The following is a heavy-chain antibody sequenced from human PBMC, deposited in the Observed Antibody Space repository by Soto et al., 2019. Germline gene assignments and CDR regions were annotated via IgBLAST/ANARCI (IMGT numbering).Heavy chain of an antibody. CDR2: IYYSGST. J-gene: IGHJ5*02. D-gene: IGHD6-13*01. CDR1: GGSISSYY. Sequence: PSETLSLTCTVSGGSISSYYWSWIRQPPGKGLEWIGYIYYSGSTNYNPSLKSRVTISVDTSKNQFSLKLSSVTAADTAVYYCARDSFSAGYSSSWPLPWFGPWVQGTLVTV. V-gene: IGHV4-59*01. CDR3: ARDSFSAGYSSSWPLPWFGP.